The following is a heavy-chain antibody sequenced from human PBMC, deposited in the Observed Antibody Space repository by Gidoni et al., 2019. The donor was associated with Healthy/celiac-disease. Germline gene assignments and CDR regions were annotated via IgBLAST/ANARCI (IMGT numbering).Heavy chain of an antibody. CDR3: AKGGYYDSSGMFDY. J-gene: IGHJ4*02. V-gene: IGHV3-43*01. CDR1: GFTFDDYT. D-gene: IGHD3-22*01. Sequence: EVQLVESGGVVVQPGGSLRLSCAASGFTFDDYTMHWVRQAPGKGLEWVSLISWDGGSTYYADSVKGRFTISRDNSKNSLYLQMNSLRTEDTALYYCAKGGYYDSSGMFDYWGQGTLVTVSS. CDR2: ISWDGGST.